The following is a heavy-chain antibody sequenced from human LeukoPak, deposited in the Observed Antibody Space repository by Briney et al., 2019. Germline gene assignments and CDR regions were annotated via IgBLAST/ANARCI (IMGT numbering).Heavy chain of an antibody. Sequence: SETLSLTCTVSGGSISSYYWSWIRQPPGKGLEWIGYIYYSGSTNYNPSLESRVTISVDTSKNQFSLKLSSVTAADTAVYYCARGDDRFVFDYWGQGTLVTVSS. V-gene: IGHV4-59*01. D-gene: IGHD1-1*01. J-gene: IGHJ4*02. CDR1: GGSISSYY. CDR3: ARGDDRFVFDY. CDR2: IYYSGST.